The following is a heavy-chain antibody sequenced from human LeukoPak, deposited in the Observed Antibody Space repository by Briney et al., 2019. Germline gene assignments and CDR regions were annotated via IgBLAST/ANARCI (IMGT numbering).Heavy chain of an antibody. Sequence: PGGSLRLSCAASGFIFSDYSMNWVRQAPGQGLEWLSYIGGSTSTISYADSAKGRFTISRDNAKNSLYLQMDSLRAEDTAIYYCARDHNWGFDYWGQGILVAVSS. CDR3: ARDHNWGFDY. CDR2: IGGSTSTI. J-gene: IGHJ4*02. D-gene: IGHD3-16*01. CDR1: GFIFSDYS. V-gene: IGHV3-48*01.